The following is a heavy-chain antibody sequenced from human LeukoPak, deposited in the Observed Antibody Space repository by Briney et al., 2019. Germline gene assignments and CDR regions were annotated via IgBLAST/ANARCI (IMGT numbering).Heavy chain of an antibody. CDR3: ARDVGATHGYFDY. CDR1: GGSISSYY. J-gene: IGHJ4*02. CDR2: IYNSGST. Sequence: SETLSLTCTVSGGSISSYYWSWIRQPPGKGLEWIGYIYNSGSTNYNPSLKSRATISVDTSKNQFSLKLSSVTAADTAVYYCARDVGATHGYFDYWGQGTLVTVSS. D-gene: IGHD1-26*01. V-gene: IGHV4-59*01.